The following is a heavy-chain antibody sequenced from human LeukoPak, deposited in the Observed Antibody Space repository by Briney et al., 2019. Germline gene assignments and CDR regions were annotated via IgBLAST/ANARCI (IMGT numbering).Heavy chain of an antibody. CDR1: GFTFSSYG. D-gene: IGHD3-10*01. V-gene: IGHV3-33*01. CDR2: IWYDGSNK. Sequence: GRSLRLSCAASGFTFSSYGMHWVRQAPGKGLEWVAVIWYDGSNKYYADSVKGRFTNSRDNSKNTLYLQMNSLRAEDTAVYYCARVPITMVRGVIITSRLGFDYWGQGTLVTVSS. CDR3: ARVPITMVRGVIITSRLGFDY. J-gene: IGHJ4*02.